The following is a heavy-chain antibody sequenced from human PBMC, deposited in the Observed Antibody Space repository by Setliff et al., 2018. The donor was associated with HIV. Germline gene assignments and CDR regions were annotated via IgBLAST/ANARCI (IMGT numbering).Heavy chain of an antibody. CDR3: ASVGGPGYSSSWYEDY. V-gene: IGHV1-2*02. D-gene: IGHD6-13*01. CDR1: GYKFTNYY. Sequence: ASVKVSCKASGYKFTNYYIHWVRQAPGQGLEWMGWIIPNSDGTNLAQRSQGRITMTTDTSLTTAYMELSRLRSDDTAVYYCASVGGPGYSSSWYEDYWGQGTLVTVSS. J-gene: IGHJ4*02. CDR2: IIPNSDGT.